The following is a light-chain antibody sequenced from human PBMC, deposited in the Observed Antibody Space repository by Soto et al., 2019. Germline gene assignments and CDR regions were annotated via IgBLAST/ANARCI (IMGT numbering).Light chain of an antibody. CDR2: HAS. CDR3: QQSDNLPLT. J-gene: IGKJ4*01. V-gene: IGKV1-33*01. Sequence: DTQMTQSPSSLSASVGDRVTITCQASQGIAKYLHWYQQKPGKAPKLLIYHASNLQTGVPSRFSGSGSGTDCTFTINSLQPEDIATYYCQQSDNLPLTFGGGTKVEI. CDR1: QGIAKY.